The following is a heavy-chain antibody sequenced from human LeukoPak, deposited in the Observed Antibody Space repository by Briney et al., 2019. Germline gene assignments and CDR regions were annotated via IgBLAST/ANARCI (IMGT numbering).Heavy chain of an antibody. J-gene: IGHJ4*03. CDR3: ARDADPNDYGDYEDYYFDY. CDR1: GGSISSYY. V-gene: IGHV4-59*01. D-gene: IGHD4-17*01. CDR2: IYYSGST. Sequence: SETLSLTCTVSGGSISSYYWSWIRQPPGKGLGWIGYIYYSGSTNYNPSLKSRVTISVDTSKNQFSLKLSSVTAADTAVYYCARDADPNDYGDYEDYYFDYWGQGTTVTVSS.